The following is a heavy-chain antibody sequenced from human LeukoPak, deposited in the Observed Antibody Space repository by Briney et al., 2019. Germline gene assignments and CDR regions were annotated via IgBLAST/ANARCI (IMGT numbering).Heavy chain of an antibody. Sequence: SETLSLTCTVSGGSITSYYWGWIRQPPGKGLEWIGYIYYTGITNYNPSLNGRVTISLDTSTNQISLKLTAVTAADTAVYYCAKAPRLPTDWGQGTLVTVSS. CDR2: IYYTGIT. CDR1: GGSITSYY. V-gene: IGHV4-59*01. CDR3: AKAPRLPTD. D-gene: IGHD2-15*01. J-gene: IGHJ4*02.